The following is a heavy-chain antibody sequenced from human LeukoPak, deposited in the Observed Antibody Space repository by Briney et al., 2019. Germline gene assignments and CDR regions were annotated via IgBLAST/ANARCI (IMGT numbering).Heavy chain of an antibody. CDR3: ARQSSGGAVAGTFDAFDF. Sequence: GESLKISCKGSGYSFTKYWIGWVRQMPGKGLEWMGIIYPGDSDTRYSPSFQGQVTISADNSISTAYLQWSSLKASDTAMYYCARQSSGGAVAGTFDAFDFWGQGTMVTVSS. CDR1: GYSFTKYW. V-gene: IGHV5-51*01. CDR2: IYPGDSDT. D-gene: IGHD6-19*01. J-gene: IGHJ3*01.